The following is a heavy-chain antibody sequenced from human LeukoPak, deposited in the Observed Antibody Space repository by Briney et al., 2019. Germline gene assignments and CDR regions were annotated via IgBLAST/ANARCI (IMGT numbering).Heavy chain of an antibody. Sequence: PGGSLRLSCAASGFTFSSYTMRWVRQTPGKGLEWVSSISGSGDSTYYADSVKGRFTISRDNPQSTLYLEVNSLRADDTAVYYCTKDVVSNSKAFDYWGQGTLVTVSS. CDR1: GFTFSSYT. D-gene: IGHD2-8*01. CDR2: ISGSGDST. V-gene: IGHV3-23*01. J-gene: IGHJ4*02. CDR3: TKDVVSNSKAFDY.